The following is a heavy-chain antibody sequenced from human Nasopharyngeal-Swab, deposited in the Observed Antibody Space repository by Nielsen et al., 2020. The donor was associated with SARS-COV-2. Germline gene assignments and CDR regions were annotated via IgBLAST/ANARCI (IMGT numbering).Heavy chain of an antibody. Sequence: SETLSLTCAVYGGSFSGYYWSWIRQPPGKGLEWIGEINHSGSTNYNPSLKSRVTISVDTSKNQFSLKLSSATAADTAVYYCARGVPKWQWLPKRYYYMDVWGKGTTVTVSS. V-gene: IGHV4-34*01. CDR2: INHSGST. J-gene: IGHJ6*03. CDR3: ARGVPKWQWLPKRYYYMDV. D-gene: IGHD6-19*01. CDR1: GGSFSGYY.